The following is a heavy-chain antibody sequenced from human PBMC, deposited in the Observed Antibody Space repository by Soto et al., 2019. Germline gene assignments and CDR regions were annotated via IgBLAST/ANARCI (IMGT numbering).Heavy chain of an antibody. J-gene: IGHJ4*02. CDR3: AIDPWAADY. Sequence: EVQLVESGGGLVQPGGSLRLSCAASGFTVSTKYMSWVRQAPGKGLEWVSVIYSGGSTFYADSVRGRFTISRDNSKNTANLQMNSLRAEDTAVYYCAIDPWAADYWGQGTLVTVAS. D-gene: IGHD3-16*01. CDR1: GFTVSTKY. CDR2: IYSGGST. V-gene: IGHV3-66*01.